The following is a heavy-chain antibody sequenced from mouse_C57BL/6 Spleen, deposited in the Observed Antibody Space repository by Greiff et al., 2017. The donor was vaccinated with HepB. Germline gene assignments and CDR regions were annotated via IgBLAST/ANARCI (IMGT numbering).Heavy chain of an antibody. V-gene: IGHV1-69*01. CDR3: ARTAQATFMDY. D-gene: IGHD3-2*02. CDR2: IDPSDSYT. J-gene: IGHJ4*01. Sequence: QVQLKQPGAELVMPGASVKLSCKASGYTFTSYWMHWVKQRPGQGLEWIGEIDPSDSYTNYNQKFKGKSTLTVDKSSSTAYMQLSSLTSEDSAVYYCARTAQATFMDYWGQGTSVTVSS. CDR1: GYTFTSYW.